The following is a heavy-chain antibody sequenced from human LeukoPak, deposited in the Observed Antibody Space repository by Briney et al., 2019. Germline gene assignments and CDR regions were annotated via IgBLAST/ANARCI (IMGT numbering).Heavy chain of an antibody. CDR3: ARASDYFESSENGMDV. D-gene: IGHD3-22*01. CDR1: GYTFTSYY. Sequence: GASVKVSCKASGYTFTSYYMHWVRQAPGQGLEWMGIINPSGGSTSYAQKFQGRVTMTRDTSTSTVYMELSSLRSEDTAVYYCARASDYFESSENGMDVWGQGTTVIVSS. J-gene: IGHJ6*02. V-gene: IGHV1-46*01. CDR2: INPSGGST.